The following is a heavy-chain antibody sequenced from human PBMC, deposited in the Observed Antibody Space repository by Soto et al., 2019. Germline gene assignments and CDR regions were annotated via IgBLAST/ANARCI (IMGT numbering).Heavy chain of an antibody. D-gene: IGHD3-16*01. CDR3: ARDQGLGDD. J-gene: IGHJ6*02. CDR1: GYIFSNYN. V-gene: IGHV1-3*01. Sequence: QVQLVQSGAEVKKPGASVRLSCKASGYIFSNYNIHWVRQAPGQRLEWMGWINVGNGETKYSEKYQGRVTNSSDTSASTAFIELSSLSSEDTGVYYCARDQGLGDDWGQGTTVTVSS. CDR2: INVGNGET.